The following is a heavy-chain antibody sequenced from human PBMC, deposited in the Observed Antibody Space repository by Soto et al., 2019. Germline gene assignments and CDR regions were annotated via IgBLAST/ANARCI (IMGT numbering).Heavy chain of an antibody. V-gene: IGHV1-2*02. CDR2: ISPNSGDT. CDR1: GYTFTGYY. CDR3: ARALKSGGGY. D-gene: IGHD3-10*01. J-gene: IGHJ4*02. Sequence: GASVKVSCKASGYTFTGYYIHWVRQAPGQGLEWMGWISPNSGDTKCAQKFQGRVTMTRDTSISTAYMELSSLISDDTAVYYCARALKSGGGYWGQGTLVTVSS.